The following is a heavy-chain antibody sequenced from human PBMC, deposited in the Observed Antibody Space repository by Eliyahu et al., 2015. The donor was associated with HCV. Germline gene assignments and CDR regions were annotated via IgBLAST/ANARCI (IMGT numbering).Heavy chain of an antibody. CDR1: GFTFSSSW. V-gene: IGHV3-74*01. CDR3: ASEIRLGY. Sequence: EVQLVESGGGLXQPGGSLRLSXAASGFTFSSSWMHWVRQVPGKGLVWVSRINSDGGITSYADSVKXRFTISRDNAKNTLYLQMNSLRAEDSAVYYCASEIRLGYWGQGTLVTVSS. CDR2: INSDGGIT. J-gene: IGHJ4*02.